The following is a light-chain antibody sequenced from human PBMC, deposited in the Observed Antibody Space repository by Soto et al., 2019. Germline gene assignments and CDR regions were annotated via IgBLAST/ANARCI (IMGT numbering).Light chain of an antibody. CDR3: QQRSNWPPA. Sequence: EIVLTQSPATLSLSPGERATLSCRASQSVSSYLAWYQQKPGQAPRLLIYHASNRATGIPARFSGSGSGTDFPLTISSLEPEDFAVYYWQQRSNWPPAFGGGTKVEIK. J-gene: IGKJ4*01. V-gene: IGKV3-11*01. CDR2: HAS. CDR1: QSVSSY.